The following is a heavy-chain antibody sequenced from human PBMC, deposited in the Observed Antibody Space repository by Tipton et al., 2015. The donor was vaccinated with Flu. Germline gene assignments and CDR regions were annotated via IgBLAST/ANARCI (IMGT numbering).Heavy chain of an antibody. CDR2: VYFSGTT. Sequence: TLSLTCSVSGGSISNYYGNWIRQPPGKGLEWIGYVYFSGTTSYNPSLKSRVTISLDTSKTQFSLRLNSVTAADTAVYYCARDQGRVGNMVVDFLEYWGQGIPVTVSS. V-gene: IGHV4-59*01. CDR1: GGSISNYY. D-gene: IGHD2-21*01. CDR3: ARDQGRVGNMVVDFLEY. J-gene: IGHJ4*02.